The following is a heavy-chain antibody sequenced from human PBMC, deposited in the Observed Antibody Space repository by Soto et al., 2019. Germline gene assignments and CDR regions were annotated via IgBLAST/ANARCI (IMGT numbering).Heavy chain of an antibody. Sequence: ESGEGLVQPGGSLRLSCAASGFSVSNNYMKWVRQAPGKGLEWVSLIYSGGSTYYADSVKGRFTISRDNSKNTLFLQMNSLRVEDTAVYYCARDRGYRWGQGTMVTVSS. D-gene: IGHD5-12*01. CDR3: ARDRGYR. CDR1: GFSVSNNY. CDR2: IYSGGST. V-gene: IGHV3-66*01. J-gene: IGHJ3*01.